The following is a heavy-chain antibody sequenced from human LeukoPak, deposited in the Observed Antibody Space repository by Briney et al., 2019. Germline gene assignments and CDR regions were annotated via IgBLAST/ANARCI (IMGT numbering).Heavy chain of an antibody. J-gene: IGHJ5*02. V-gene: IGHV4-39*01. CDR3: ARRPSMAASENWFDP. CDR2: IYSSGST. D-gene: IGHD5-24*01. CDR1: GASISSSSYY. Sequence: PSETLSFTCTVSGASISSSSYYWRWIRQPPGKGLECIANIYSSGSTYYIPALKSRVTMSVDTSKNQFSVKLRSVTDADTAVYYCARRPSMAASENWFDPWGQGTLVTVSS.